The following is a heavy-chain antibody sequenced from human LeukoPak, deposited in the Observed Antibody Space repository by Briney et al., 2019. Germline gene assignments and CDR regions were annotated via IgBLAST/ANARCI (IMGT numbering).Heavy chain of an antibody. V-gene: IGHV4-59*01. CDR1: GGSISSYY. D-gene: IGHD3-3*01. J-gene: IGHJ6*03. CDR2: IYYSGST. CDR3: AREALYYDFWSGPAYYMDV. Sequence: SETLSLTCTVSGGSISSYYWSWIRQPPGKGLEWIGYIYYSGSTNYNPSLKSRVTISVDTSKNQFSLKLSSVTAADTAVYYCAREALYYDFWSGPAYYMDVWGKGTTVTVSS.